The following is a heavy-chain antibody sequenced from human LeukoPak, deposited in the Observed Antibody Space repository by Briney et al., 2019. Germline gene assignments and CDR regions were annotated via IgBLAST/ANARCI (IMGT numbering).Heavy chain of an antibody. D-gene: IGHD6-6*01. V-gene: IGHV1-69*01. Sequence: ASVKVSCKASGGTFSSYAISWVRQAPGQGLEWMGGIIPIFGTANYAQKFQGRVTITADESTSTAYMELSSLRSEDTAVYYCAKEVSSGTDAFDIWGQGTMVIVSS. CDR1: GGTFSSYA. CDR2: IIPIFGTA. CDR3: AKEVSSGTDAFDI. J-gene: IGHJ3*02.